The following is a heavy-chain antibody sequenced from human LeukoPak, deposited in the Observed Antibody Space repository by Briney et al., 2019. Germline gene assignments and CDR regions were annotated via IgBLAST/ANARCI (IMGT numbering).Heavy chain of an antibody. J-gene: IGHJ3*02. CDR1: GFTFSSYG. V-gene: IGHV3-30*18. CDR3: AKGGGYSYGTVFCDS. D-gene: IGHD5-18*01. Sequence: GGSLRLSCAASGFTFSSYGMHWVRQAPGKGLEWVAVISYDGNSKYYADSVKGRFTISRDNSKNTLYLQMNSLRAEDTAVYYCAKGGGYSYGTVFCDSWRQATMVTVSS. CDR2: ISYDGNSK.